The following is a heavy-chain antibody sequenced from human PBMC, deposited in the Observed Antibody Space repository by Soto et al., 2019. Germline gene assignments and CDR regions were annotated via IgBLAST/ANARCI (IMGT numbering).Heavy chain of an antibody. CDR2: SSNRDRST. D-gene: IGHD3-3*01. Sequence: QVQLVESGGGLAKAGGSLRLSCAASGFIFSDYYMTWIRQAPGKGLEWLSCSSNRDRSTYYADSVKDRFVVSKDNAKNLVYLQMNSLRAEDTAVYFCARAWKIEKFGVISMSKGLDVWGQGTTVTVSS. CDR3: ARAWKIEKFGVISMSKGLDV. CDR1: GFIFSDYY. V-gene: IGHV3-11*01. J-gene: IGHJ6*02.